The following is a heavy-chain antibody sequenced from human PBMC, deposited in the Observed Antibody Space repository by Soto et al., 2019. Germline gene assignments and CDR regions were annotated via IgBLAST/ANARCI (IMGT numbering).Heavy chain of an antibody. V-gene: IGHV1-8*01. J-gene: IGHJ6*03. Sequence: ASVKVSCKASGYTFTSYDINWVRQATGQGLEWMGWMNPNSGNTGYAQKFQGRVTMTRNTSISTAYMELGSLRSEDTAVYYCARGVGRSYDILTGYYREYYYYYMDVWGKGTTVTVSS. CDR1: GYTFTSYD. CDR2: MNPNSGNT. CDR3: ARGVGRSYDILTGYYREYYYYYMDV. D-gene: IGHD3-9*01.